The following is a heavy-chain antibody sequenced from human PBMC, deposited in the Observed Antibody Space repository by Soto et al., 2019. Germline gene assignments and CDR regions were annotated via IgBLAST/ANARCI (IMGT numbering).Heavy chain of an antibody. D-gene: IGHD4-17*01. CDR1: GGTFGTSA. Sequence: QVQLVQSGTEVKKPGSSVNVSCKASGGTFGTSAINWVRQAPGQGLEWMGAIIPFFTTTDYAQKFQARVTITADESTSTAYMELSSLTSEDTDVYYCAREGDYNFDYYSGMDVWGQGTTVIV. J-gene: IGHJ6*02. CDR2: IIPFFTTT. CDR3: AREGDYNFDYYSGMDV. V-gene: IGHV1-69*01.